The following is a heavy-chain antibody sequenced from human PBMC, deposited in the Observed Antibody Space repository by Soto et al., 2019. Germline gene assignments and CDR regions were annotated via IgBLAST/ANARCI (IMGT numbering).Heavy chain of an antibody. CDR3: AKDFFSGFGELLRFDY. Sequence: QVQLVESGGGVVQPGRSLRLSCAASGFTFSSYGMHWVRQAPGKGLEWVAVISYDGSNKYYADSVKGRFPISRDNSKNTLYLQMNSLRAEDTAVYYCAKDFFSGFGELLRFDYWGQGTLVTVSS. CDR1: GFTFSSYG. V-gene: IGHV3-30*18. CDR2: ISYDGSNK. J-gene: IGHJ4*02. D-gene: IGHD3-10*01.